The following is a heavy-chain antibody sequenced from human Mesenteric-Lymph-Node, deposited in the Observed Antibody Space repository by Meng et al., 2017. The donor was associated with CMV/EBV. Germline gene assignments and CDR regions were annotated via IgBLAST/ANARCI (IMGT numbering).Heavy chain of an antibody. Sequence: KASGYTFDNYDIIWVRQATGQGLEWVGWVNTRSGNTGYAQKFQGRVTITRDTSMKTASMELGSLTFDDTAVYYCVRAVIEWRRALDYWGQGTLVTVSS. J-gene: IGHJ4*02. CDR2: VNTRSGNT. CDR3: VRAVIEWRRALDY. V-gene: IGHV1-8*03. CDR1: GYTFDNYD. D-gene: IGHD3-3*01.